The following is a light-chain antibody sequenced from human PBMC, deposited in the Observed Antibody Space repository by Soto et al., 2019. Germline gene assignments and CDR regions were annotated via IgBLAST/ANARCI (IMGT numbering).Light chain of an antibody. CDR3: QQLNTLPFT. J-gene: IGKJ5*01. Sequence: DIQLTQSPSLLSASVGDRVTITCRASHDISTYLAWYQQKPGKAPKLLIYEASTLQSGVPSRFSGSGSGTEFTLTISGLLPEDVATYHCQQLNTLPFTFGQGTLLEI. V-gene: IGKV1-9*01. CDR1: HDISTY. CDR2: EAS.